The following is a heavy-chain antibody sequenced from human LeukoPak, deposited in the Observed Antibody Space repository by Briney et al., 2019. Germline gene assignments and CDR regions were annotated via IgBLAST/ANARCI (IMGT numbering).Heavy chain of an antibody. CDR1: GGTFSSYG. D-gene: IGHD5-18*01. V-gene: IGHV1-69*13. Sequence: SVKVSCKASGGTFSSYGISWVRQAPGQGLEWMGGIIPIFDTSNYAQKFKGRVTITANESTNTAYMELSGLRSEDTAVYYCARVKGGRGYNYTGYLAYYYYYGMDVWGKGTTVTVSS. J-gene: IGHJ6*04. CDR3: ARVKGGRGYNYTGYLAYYYYYGMDV. CDR2: IIPIFDTS.